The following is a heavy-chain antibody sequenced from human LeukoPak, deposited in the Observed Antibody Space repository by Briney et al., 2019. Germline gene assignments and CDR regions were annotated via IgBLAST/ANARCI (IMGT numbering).Heavy chain of an antibody. CDR2: IYTSGST. Sequence: SETLSLTCTVSGGSISSYYWSWLRQPAGKGLEWIGRIYTSGSTNYNPSLKSRVTISVDTSKNQFSLKLSSVTAADTAVYYCARELWFGELSCWGQGTLVTVSS. CDR1: GGSISSYY. V-gene: IGHV4-4*07. D-gene: IGHD3-10*01. J-gene: IGHJ4*02. CDR3: ARELWFGELSC.